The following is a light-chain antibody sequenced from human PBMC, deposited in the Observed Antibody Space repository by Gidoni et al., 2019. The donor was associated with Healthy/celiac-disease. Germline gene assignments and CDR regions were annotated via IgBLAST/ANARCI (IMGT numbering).Light chain of an antibody. J-gene: IGLJ2*01. Sequence: QSALTPPPSASGSPGQSVTISCTGTSSDVGGYNYVTWYQQPPGKAPKLMIYEVSQRPSGVPDRFSGSKSGTTASLTGAGLQAEDEADYYGSSYAGSNNLVFGGGTKLTVL. V-gene: IGLV2-8*01. CDR2: EVS. CDR1: SSDVGGYNY. CDR3: SSYAGSNNLV.